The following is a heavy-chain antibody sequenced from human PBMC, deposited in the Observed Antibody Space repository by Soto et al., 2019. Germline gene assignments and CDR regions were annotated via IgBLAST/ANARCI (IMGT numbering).Heavy chain of an antibody. D-gene: IGHD4-17*01. CDR3: ARGMTTVTTFDY. J-gene: IGHJ4*02. Sequence: QLQLQESGSGLVKPSQTLSLTCTVSGGSISSGGYSWSWIRQPPGKGMESIGYIYHSGSTYYNPCLKLRVSISVDRSMNQFSVKLSSVTAADTAVYYCARGMTTVTTFDYWGQGTLVTVAS. CDR1: GGSISSGGYS. V-gene: IGHV4-30-2*01. CDR2: IYHSGST.